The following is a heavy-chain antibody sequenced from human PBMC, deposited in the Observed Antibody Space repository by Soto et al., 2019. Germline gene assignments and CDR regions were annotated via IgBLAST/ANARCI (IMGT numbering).Heavy chain of an antibody. J-gene: IGHJ6*02. CDR2: IYSGGST. CDR1: GFTVSSNY. Sequence: EVQLVETGGGLIQPGGSLRLSCAASGFTVSSNYMSWVRQAPGKGLEWVSVIYSGGSTYYADSVRGRFTISRDNAKNSLYLQMSSLTTEDTAVYYCAKDRWARDSIDVWGQGTTVTVSS. V-gene: IGHV3-53*05. CDR3: AKDRWARDSIDV.